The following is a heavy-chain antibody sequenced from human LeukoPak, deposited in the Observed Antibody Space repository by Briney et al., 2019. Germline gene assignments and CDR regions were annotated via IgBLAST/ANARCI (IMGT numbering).Heavy chain of an antibody. D-gene: IGHD6-13*01. CDR3: ASHIAASGFPFDY. CDR2: ISYDGSSK. Sequence: GGSLRLSCAASGFTFSTYAMHWVRQAPGKGLEWVAVISYDGSSKYYADSVKGRFTISRDNSKNTLYLQVNSLTAEDTAVYYCASHIAASGFPFDYWGQGTLVTVSS. J-gene: IGHJ4*02. CDR1: GFTFSTYA. V-gene: IGHV3-30-3*01.